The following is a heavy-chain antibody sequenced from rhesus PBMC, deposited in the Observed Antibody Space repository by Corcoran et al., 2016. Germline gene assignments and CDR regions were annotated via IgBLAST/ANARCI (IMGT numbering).Heavy chain of an antibody. CDR1: GYSISSGYD. Sequence: QVQLQESGPGLVKPSETLSLTCAVSGYSISSGYDWSWIRQPPGKGLEWIGYIYGSSGSTNYSPSLKNRVTISKDTSKNQFSLKLSSVTAADTAVYYCAQRVVFTASFDYWGQGVLVTVSS. CDR3: AQRVVFTASFDY. CDR2: IYGSSGST. V-gene: IGHV4-127*01. D-gene: IGHD2-27*01. J-gene: IGHJ4*01.